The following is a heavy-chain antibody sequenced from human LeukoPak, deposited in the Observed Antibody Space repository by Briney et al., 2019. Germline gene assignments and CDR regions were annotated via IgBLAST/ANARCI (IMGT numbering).Heavy chain of an antibody. J-gene: IGHJ4*02. CDR3: ARRGGSGWYVDY. CDR2: INPSGGST. Sequence: ASVTVSCKASGYTFTSYYMHWVRQAPGQGLEWMGIINPSGGSTSYAQKFQGWVTMTRDTSISTAYMELSRLRSDDTAVYYCARRGGSGWYVDYWGQGTLVTVSS. V-gene: IGHV1-46*01. D-gene: IGHD6-19*01. CDR1: GYTFTSYY.